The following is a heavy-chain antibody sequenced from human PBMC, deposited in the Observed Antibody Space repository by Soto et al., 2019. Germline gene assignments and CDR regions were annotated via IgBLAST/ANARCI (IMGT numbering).Heavy chain of an antibody. J-gene: IGHJ5*02. D-gene: IGHD6-19*01. CDR1: GGAISSGGYY. CDR3: ARAGGWYADWFDP. V-gene: IGHV4-31*03. CDR2: IYYSGST. Sequence: SETLSLTCTVSGGAISSGGYYFICIRQHPGKGLEWIGYIYYSGSTYYNPSLKSRVTISVDTSKNQFSLKLTSVTAADTAVYYCARAGGWYADWFDPWGQGTLVTVSS.